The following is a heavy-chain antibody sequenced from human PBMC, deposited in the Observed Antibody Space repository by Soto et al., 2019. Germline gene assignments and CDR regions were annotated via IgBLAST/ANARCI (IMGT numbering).Heavy chain of an antibody. Sequence: ASVKVSCKASGGTFSSYAISWVRQAPGQGLEWMGGIIPIFGTANYAQKFQGRVTITADKSTSTAYMELSSLRSEDTAVYYCVRILRYFDWLPMDVWGQGTTVTASS. J-gene: IGHJ6*02. CDR3: VRILRYFDWLPMDV. CDR2: IIPIFGTA. D-gene: IGHD3-9*01. CDR1: GGTFSSYA. V-gene: IGHV1-69*06.